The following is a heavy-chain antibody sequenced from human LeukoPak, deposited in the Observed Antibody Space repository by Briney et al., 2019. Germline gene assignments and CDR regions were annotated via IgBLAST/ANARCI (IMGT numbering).Heavy chain of an antibody. CDR1: GGTCSDYS. V-gene: IGHV1-69*02. CDR3: LRSGYDYDWFDP. J-gene: IGHJ5*02. CDR2: ILPLVGRL. Sequence: GASVKVSCKAPGGTCSDYSISWVRQAPGQGLEWMGRILPLVGRLHYAQKFQGRFTLTADKSTTTVYMELSSLRSEDTAVYYCLRSGYDYDWFDPWGQGTLVTVSS. D-gene: IGHD5-12*01.